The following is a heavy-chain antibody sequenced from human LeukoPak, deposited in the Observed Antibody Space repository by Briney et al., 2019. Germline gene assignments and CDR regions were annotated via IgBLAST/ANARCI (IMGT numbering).Heavy chain of an antibody. CDR1: GFIFSDYY. J-gene: IGHJ4*02. V-gene: IGHV3-11*01. CDR2: ISSSGSTF. CDR3: ANPDSSGYYPYYFDY. D-gene: IGHD3-22*01. Sequence: GGSLRLSCTASGFIFSDYYMIWIRQAPGKGLEWVSYISSSGSTFYQADSVKGRFTISRDNAKNSLYLQMNSLRVEDTAVYYCANPDSSGYYPYYFDYWGQGTLVTVSS.